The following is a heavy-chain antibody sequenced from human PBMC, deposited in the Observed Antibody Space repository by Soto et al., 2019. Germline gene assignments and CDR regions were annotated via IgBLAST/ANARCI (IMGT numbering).Heavy chain of an antibody. V-gene: IGHV1-18*04. CDR2: ISTYNGNT. Sequence: QVQLLQSAAEVRKPGASVKVSCTASGYTFSSHGITWVRQAPGQGLEWMGWISTYNGNTNYAQKGHGRVTITIDKSTSPASMALRSLTSDATAMSYCAACSGPSCHRGREWFDPWGQGTLVTVSA. CDR3: AACSGPSCHRGREWFDP. J-gene: IGHJ5*02. CDR1: GYTFSSHG. D-gene: IGHD2-2*01.